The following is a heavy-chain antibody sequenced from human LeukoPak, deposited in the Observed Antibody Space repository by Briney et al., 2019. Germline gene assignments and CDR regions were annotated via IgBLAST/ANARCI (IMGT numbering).Heavy chain of an antibody. V-gene: IGHV4-61*01. D-gene: IGHD4-23*01. CDR3: ARDETTTVVTSRAFDI. CDR2: IYYSGST. J-gene: IGHJ3*02. CDR1: GDSISSYYISSYY. Sequence: SETLSLTCTVSGDSISSYYISSYYWSWIRQPPGKGLEWISYIYYSGSTNYNPSLKSRVTISVDTSKNQFSLKLSSVTAADTAVYYCARDETTTVVTSRAFDIWGQGTMVTVSS.